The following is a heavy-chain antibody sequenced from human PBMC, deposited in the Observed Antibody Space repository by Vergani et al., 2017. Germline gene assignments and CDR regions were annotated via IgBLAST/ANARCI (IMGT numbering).Heavy chain of an antibody. J-gene: IGHJ6*02. CDR2: IDPSDSYT. CDR1: GYSFTSYW. CDR3: ARPAGYDYSYYYGMDV. V-gene: IGHV5-10-1*01. Sequence: EVQLVESGAEVKKPGESLRISCKGSGYSFTSYWTSWVRQMPGKGLEWMGRIDPSDSYTNYSPSFQGHVTISADKSISTAYLQWSSLKASDTAMYYCARPAGYDYSYYYGMDVWGQGTTVTVSS. D-gene: IGHD4-11*01.